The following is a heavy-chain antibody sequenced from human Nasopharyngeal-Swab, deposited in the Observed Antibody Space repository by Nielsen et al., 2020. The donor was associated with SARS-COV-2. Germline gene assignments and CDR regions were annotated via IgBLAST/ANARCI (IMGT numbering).Heavy chain of an antibody. CDR3: TKGRADYSNPSFDN. CDR2: ITWNGGI. CDR1: GFSFDDHT. D-gene: IGHD4-11*01. Sequence: GGSLRLSCAASGFSFDDHTMHWVRQAPGKGLEWVSGITWNGGIGYADSVRGRFTISRDNARNSLYLQMNSLRPEDTALYYCTKGRADYSNPSFDNWGQGTLVTVS. J-gene: IGHJ4*02. V-gene: IGHV3-9*01.